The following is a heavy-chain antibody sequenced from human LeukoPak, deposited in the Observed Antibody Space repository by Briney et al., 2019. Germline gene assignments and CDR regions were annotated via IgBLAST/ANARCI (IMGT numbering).Heavy chain of an antibody. CDR1: GYSISSGSY. Sequence: PSETLSLTCTVSGYSISSGSYWGWIRQPPGKGLEWIGSIYHSGSTYYNPSLKSRVTISVDTSKNQFSLKLSSVTAADTAVYYCATALGPSYYYDTDEWGQGTLVTVSS. D-gene: IGHD3-22*01. V-gene: IGHV4-38-2*02. CDR3: ATALGPSYYYDTDE. CDR2: IYHSGST. J-gene: IGHJ4*02.